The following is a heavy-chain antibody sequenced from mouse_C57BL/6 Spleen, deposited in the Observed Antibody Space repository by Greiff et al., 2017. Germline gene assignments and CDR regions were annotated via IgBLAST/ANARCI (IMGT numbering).Heavy chain of an antibody. CDR1: GYTFTEYT. J-gene: IGHJ1*03. D-gene: IGHD1-1*01. CDR2: FYPGSGSI. V-gene: IGHV1-62-2*01. Sequence: VKLMESGAELVKPGASVKLSCKASGYTFTEYTIHWVKQRSGQGLEWIGWFYPGSGSIKYNEKFKDKATLTADKSSSTVYMELSRLTSEDSAVYFCARHEDASYGHWYFDVWGTGTTVTVSS. CDR3: ARHEDASYGHWYFDV.